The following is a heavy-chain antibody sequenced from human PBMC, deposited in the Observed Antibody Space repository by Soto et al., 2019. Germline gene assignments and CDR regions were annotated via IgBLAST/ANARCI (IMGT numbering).Heavy chain of an antibody. CDR3: ARQRGYCSGGSCPCDY. CDR2: IYYSGST. CDR1: GGSISSNSYY. Sequence: QLQLQESGPGLVKPSETLSLTCTVSGGSISSNSYYWGWIRQPPGKGLEWIGSIYYSGSTYYNPSPKSRVTISVDTSKNQFSLKLSSVTAADTAVYYCARQRGYCSGGSCPCDYWGQGTLVTVSS. J-gene: IGHJ4*02. D-gene: IGHD2-15*01. V-gene: IGHV4-39*01.